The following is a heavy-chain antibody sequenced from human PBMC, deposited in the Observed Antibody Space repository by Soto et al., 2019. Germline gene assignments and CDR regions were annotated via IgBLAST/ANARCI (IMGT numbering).Heavy chain of an antibody. CDR3: AKDSRRYGDYTELDY. D-gene: IGHD4-17*01. J-gene: IGHJ4*02. CDR1: GFTFSSYA. V-gene: IGHV3-23*01. Sequence: EVQLLESGGGLVQPGGSLRLSCAASGFTFSSYAMGWVRQAPGKGLEWVSAISGSGGSTYYADSVKGRFTISRDNSKSTLYLQMNSLRAEDTAVYYCAKDSRRYGDYTELDYWGQGTLVTVSS. CDR2: ISGSGGST.